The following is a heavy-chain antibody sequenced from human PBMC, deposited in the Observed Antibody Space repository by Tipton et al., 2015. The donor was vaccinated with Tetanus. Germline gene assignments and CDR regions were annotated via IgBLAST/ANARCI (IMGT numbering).Heavy chain of an antibody. J-gene: IGHJ4*02. CDR3: ATTEYGSGWYN. V-gene: IGHV4-34*01. Sequence: TLSLTCAVYGGSFSGYYWSWIRQPPGKGLEWIGEINHSGSTNYNPSLKSRVTISVDTSKNQFSLKLSSVTAADTAVYYCATTEYGSGWYNWGQGTLVTVSS. D-gene: IGHD6-19*01. CDR1: GGSFSGYY. CDR2: INHSGST.